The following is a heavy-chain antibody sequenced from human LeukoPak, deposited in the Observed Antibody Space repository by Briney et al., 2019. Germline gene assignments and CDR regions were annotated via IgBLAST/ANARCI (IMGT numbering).Heavy chain of an antibody. CDR3: AKDEGVFGFDY. Sequence: GGSLRLSCAASGFTFSSYGMHWVRQAPGKGLEWVAVISYDGSNKYYADSVKGRFTISRDNSKNTLYLQMNSLRAEDTAVYYCAKDEGVFGFDYWGQGTLVTVSS. CDR1: GFTFSSYG. J-gene: IGHJ4*02. D-gene: IGHD6-13*01. CDR2: ISYDGSNK. V-gene: IGHV3-30*18.